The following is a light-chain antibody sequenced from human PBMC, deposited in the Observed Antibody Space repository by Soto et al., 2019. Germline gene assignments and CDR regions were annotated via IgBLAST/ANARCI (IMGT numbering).Light chain of an antibody. CDR3: QQYYSTPPT. V-gene: IGKV4-1*01. CDR2: WAS. Sequence: DIVMTQSPDSLAVSLGERATINCKSSQIVLYSSNNKNYLAWYQQKPGQPPKLLIYWASTRESGVPDRFSGSGSGTDFTLTISSLQAEDLAVYYCQQYYSTPPTFGQGTKVEIK. CDR1: QIVLYSSNNKNY. J-gene: IGKJ1*01.